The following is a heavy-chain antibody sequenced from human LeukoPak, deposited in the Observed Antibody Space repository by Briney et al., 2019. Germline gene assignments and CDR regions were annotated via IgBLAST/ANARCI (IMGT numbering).Heavy chain of an antibody. J-gene: IGHJ3*02. D-gene: IGHD2-15*01. V-gene: IGHV4-34*01. Sequence: SETLSLTCAVYGGSFSTYYRNWIRQSPGKGLEWIGEINHSGSTNSNPSLKSRVTILIDTSKNQFSLKLSSVTAADTAVYYCARFPCSGDSCYSGIRAFDIWGQGTMVIVSS. CDR1: GGSFSTYY. CDR2: INHSGST. CDR3: ARFPCSGDSCYSGIRAFDI.